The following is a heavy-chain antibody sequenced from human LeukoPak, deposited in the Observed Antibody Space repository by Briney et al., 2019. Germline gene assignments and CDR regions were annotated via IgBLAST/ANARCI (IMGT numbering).Heavy chain of an antibody. CDR2: LSGSGITT. J-gene: IGHJ4*01. D-gene: IGHD6-19*01. CDR1: GFTFSNSA. Sequence: QAGGSLRLSCTASGFTFSNSAMSWVRQTPGKGLEWVSTLSGSGITTYYADSVKGRFTISRDNSKNTLYLQMNSLRAEGTAVYYCAKGIYSSGWSYFDYWGHGTLVTVSS. V-gene: IGHV3-23*01. CDR3: AKGIYSSGWSYFDY.